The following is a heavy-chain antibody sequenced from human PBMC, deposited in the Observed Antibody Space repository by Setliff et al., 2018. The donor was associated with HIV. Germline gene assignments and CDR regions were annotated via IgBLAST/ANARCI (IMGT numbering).Heavy chain of an antibody. D-gene: IGHD6-19*01. CDR3: ARDSEPGIAVAGADAFDI. V-gene: IGHV1-18*01. CDR1: GYTFTSYS. CDR2: ISVYNGNI. J-gene: IGHJ3*02. Sequence: GASVKVSCKASGYTFTSYSLNWVRQAPGQGLEWMGWISVYNGNINYAQKLQGRVTMTTDTSTSTACMELRSLRSDDTAVYYCARDSEPGIAVAGADAFDIWGQGTMVTVSS.